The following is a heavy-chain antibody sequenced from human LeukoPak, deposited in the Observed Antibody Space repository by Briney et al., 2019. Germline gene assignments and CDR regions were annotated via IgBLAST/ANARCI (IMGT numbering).Heavy chain of an antibody. V-gene: IGHV3-21*01. Sequence: GGSLRLSCAASGFTFSSYSMNWDRQAPGKGLEWVSSISSSSSYIYYADSVKGRFTISRDNAKNSLYLQMNSLRAEDTAVYYCARDSIAVAGTSRYWGQGTLVTVSS. CDR3: ARDSIAVAGTSRY. J-gene: IGHJ4*02. CDR1: GFTFSSYS. D-gene: IGHD6-19*01. CDR2: ISSSSSYI.